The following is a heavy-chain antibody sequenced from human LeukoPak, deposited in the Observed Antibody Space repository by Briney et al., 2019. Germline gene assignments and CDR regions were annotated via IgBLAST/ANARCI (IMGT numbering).Heavy chain of an antibody. D-gene: IGHD6-6*01. J-gene: IGHJ4*02. Sequence: GGSLRLSCAASEFSVGSNYMTWVRQAPGKGLEWVSLIYSGGSTYYADSVKGRFTISRDNSKNTLYLQMNSLRAEDTAVYYCAREQSGSYYFDYWGQGTLVTVSS. V-gene: IGHV3-66*01. CDR2: IYSGGST. CDR1: EFSVGSNY. CDR3: AREQSGSYYFDY.